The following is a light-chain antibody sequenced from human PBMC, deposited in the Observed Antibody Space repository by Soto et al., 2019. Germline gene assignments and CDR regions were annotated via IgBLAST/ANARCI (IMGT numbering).Light chain of an antibody. CDR2: EVN. CDR3: ASYTISSTRV. J-gene: IGLJ3*02. Sequence: QSALTQPASVSGSPGQSITISCTGSNNDVGAYNYVSWYQQHPGKAPKLIIYEVNNQPSGVSHRFSGSKSGNTASLTISGLQADDEADYYCASYTISSTRVFGAGTKLTVL. V-gene: IGLV2-14*01. CDR1: NNDVGAYNY.